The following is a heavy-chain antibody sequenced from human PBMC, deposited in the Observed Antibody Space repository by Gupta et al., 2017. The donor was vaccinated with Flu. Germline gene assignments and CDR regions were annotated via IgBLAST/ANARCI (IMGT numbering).Heavy chain of an antibody. Sequence: HWVRQASGRGLEWVGRIRSKENNYATAYAASVKGRFTISRDDSKDTAYLQMNSLKTEDTAVYYCTRTSTAGEYYDSSGYLYWYFDIWGRGALVAVXS. J-gene: IGHJ2*01. CDR2: IRSKENNYAT. D-gene: IGHD3-22*01. CDR3: TRTSTAGEYYDSSGYLYWYFDI. V-gene: IGHV3-73*01.